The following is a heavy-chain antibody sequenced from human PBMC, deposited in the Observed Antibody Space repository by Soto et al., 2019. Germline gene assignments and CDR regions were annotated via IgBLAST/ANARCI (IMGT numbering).Heavy chain of an antibody. V-gene: IGHV4-59*01. CDR2: IYYSGST. CDR1: GGSIGSFY. CDR3: ARGRLVGAVASFYY. Sequence: SETPSLTCTVSGGSIGSFYWSWIRQPPGKGLEWIGYIYYSGSTNYNPSLKSRVTISVDTSKNQFSLKLSSVTAADTAVYYCARGRLVGAVASFYYWGRGTLLTGSS. J-gene: IGHJ4*02. D-gene: IGHD6-19*01.